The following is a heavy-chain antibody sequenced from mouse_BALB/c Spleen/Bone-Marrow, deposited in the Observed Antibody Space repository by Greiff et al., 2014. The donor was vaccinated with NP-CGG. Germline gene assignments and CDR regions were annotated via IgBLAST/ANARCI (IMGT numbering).Heavy chain of an antibody. CDR2: ISGGGSYT. J-gene: IGHJ4*01. CDR3: ARQNGNYGYYYAMDY. CDR1: GFTFSSYG. V-gene: IGHV5-9-2*01. D-gene: IGHD2-1*01. Sequence: DVMLVESGGGLVKPGGSLKLSCAASGFTFSSYGMSWVRQTPEKRLEWVATISGGGSYTYYPDSVKGRFTISRDNAKNNLYLQMSRLGSEDTALYYCARQNGNYGYYYAMDYWGQGTSVTVSS.